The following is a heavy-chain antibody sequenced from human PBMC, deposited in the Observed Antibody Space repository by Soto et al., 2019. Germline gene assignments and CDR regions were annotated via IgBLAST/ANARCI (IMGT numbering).Heavy chain of an antibody. V-gene: IGHV1-8*02. CDR3: ARDRACSGGSCYSRYYYYYGMDV. CDR2: MNPNSGNT. J-gene: IGHJ6*02. Sequence: GASVKVSCKASGGTFSSYAISWVRQAPGQGLEWMGWMNPNSGNTGYAQKFQGRVTMTRNTSISTAYMGLSRLRSDDTAVYYRARDRACSGGSCYSRYYYYYGMDVGGQGTTVTAP. D-gene: IGHD2-15*01. CDR1: GGTFSSYA.